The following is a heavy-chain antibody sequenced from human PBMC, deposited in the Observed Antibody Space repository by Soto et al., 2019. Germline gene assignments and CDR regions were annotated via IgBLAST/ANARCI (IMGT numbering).Heavy chain of an antibody. CDR1: GFTFSSYG. CDR2: IWYDGTDK. V-gene: IGHV3-33*01. CDR3: ARDRVLLDL. Sequence: QVQLVESGGGVVQPGRSLRLSCAASGFTFSSYGMHWVRQAPGKGLEWVALIWYDGTDKYYADSVKGRFTISRDNSRNTLYLQMNSLRAEDTAVYYCARDRVLLDLWGRGTPVTVSS. J-gene: IGHJ2*01. D-gene: IGHD3-10*01.